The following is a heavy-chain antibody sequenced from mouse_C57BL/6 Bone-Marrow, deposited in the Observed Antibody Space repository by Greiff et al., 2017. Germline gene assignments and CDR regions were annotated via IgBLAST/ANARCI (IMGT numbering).Heavy chain of an antibody. Sequence: VQLKESEGGLVQPGSSMKLSCTASGFTFSDYYMAWVRQVPEKGLEWVANINYDGSSTYYLDSLKSRFIISRDNAKNILYLQMSSLKSEDTATYYCARLSGSYFDYWGQGTTLTVSS. CDR2: INYDGSST. CDR3: ARLSGSYFDY. CDR1: GFTFSDYY. J-gene: IGHJ2*01. D-gene: IGHD3-2*02. V-gene: IGHV5-16*01.